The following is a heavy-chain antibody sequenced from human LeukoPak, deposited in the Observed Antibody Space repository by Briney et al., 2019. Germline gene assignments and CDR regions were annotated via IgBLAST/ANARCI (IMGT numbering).Heavy chain of an antibody. Sequence: GGSLRLSCAASGFTFDAYGMSWVRQAPGKGLEWVSGINWNGGSTGYADSVKGRFTISRDNAKNSLYLQMNSLRAEDTALYYCARVGGRRPRRDYFDYWGQGTLVTVSS. D-gene: IGHD6-6*01. J-gene: IGHJ4*02. V-gene: IGHV3-20*04. CDR2: INWNGGST. CDR3: ARVGGRRPRRDYFDY. CDR1: GFTFDAYG.